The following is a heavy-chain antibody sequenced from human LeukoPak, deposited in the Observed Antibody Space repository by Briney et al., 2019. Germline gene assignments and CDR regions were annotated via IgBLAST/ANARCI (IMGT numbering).Heavy chain of an antibody. Sequence: GGSLRLSCSASGFTFDDYAMHWVRQAPGKGLEWVSLISGDGGSTYYAASVKGRFTISRANSENTLFLQMNSLRADDTAVYYCASLGATTIYYYGMDVWGQGTTVTVSS. D-gene: IGHD1-26*01. CDR3: ASLGATTIYYYGMDV. CDR1: GFTFDDYA. V-gene: IGHV3-43*02. J-gene: IGHJ6*02. CDR2: ISGDGGST.